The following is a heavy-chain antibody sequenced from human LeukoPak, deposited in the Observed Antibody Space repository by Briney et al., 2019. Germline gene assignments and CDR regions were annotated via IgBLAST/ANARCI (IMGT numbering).Heavy chain of an antibody. Sequence: PGGSLRLSCAASGFTFSSYSMNWVRQAPGKVLEWVSSITSSSTYIYYADSVKGRFTISRDNAENSLYLQMNSLRAEDTAVYYCAKDTVKVTTIRRVPHYMDVWGKGTTVTISS. CDR3: AKDTVKVTTIRRVPHYMDV. CDR1: GFTFSSYS. D-gene: IGHD5-12*01. V-gene: IGHV3-21*01. J-gene: IGHJ6*03. CDR2: ITSSSTYI.